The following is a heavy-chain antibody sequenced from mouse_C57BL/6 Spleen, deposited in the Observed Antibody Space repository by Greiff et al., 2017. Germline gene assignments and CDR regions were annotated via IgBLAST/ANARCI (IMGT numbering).Heavy chain of an antibody. V-gene: IGHV1-82*01. CDR1: GYAFSSSW. CDR2: IYPGDGDT. CDR3: AREGDYYGSSYNYFDY. D-gene: IGHD1-1*01. Sequence: VQLQQSGPELVKPGASVKISCKASGYAFSSSWMNWVKQRPGKGLEWIGRIYPGDGDTNYNGKFKGKATLTADKSSSTAYMQLSSLTSEDSAVYFCAREGDYYGSSYNYFDYWGQGTTLTVSS. J-gene: IGHJ2*01.